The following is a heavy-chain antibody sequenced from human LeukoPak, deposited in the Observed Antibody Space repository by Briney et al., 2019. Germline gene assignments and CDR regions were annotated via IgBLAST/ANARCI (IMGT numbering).Heavy chain of an antibody. CDR1: GFTFSSYG. CDR3: VRGIYGSGTYYFDY. J-gene: IGHJ4*02. Sequence: GGSLRLSCAASGFTFSSYGMHWVRQAPGKGLEWVAVISYDGSNKYYADSVKGRFTISRDNSKNTLYLQMNSLRAEDTAVYYCVRGIYGSGTYYFDYWGQGTLVTVSS. D-gene: IGHD3-10*01. V-gene: IGHV3-30*03. CDR2: ISYDGSNK.